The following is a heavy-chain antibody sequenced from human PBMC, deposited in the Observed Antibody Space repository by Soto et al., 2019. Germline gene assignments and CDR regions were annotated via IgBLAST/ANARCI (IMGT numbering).Heavy chain of an antibody. D-gene: IGHD6-13*01. V-gene: IGHV3-30-3*01. Sequence: PGGSLRLSCAGSGFTFSDAWMNWVRQAPGKGLEWVAVISYDGSNKYYADSVKGRFTISRDSSKNTVSLEMTSLRAEDTAVYYCARLGYSSSWGIPHWGQGTLVTVSS. J-gene: IGHJ1*01. CDR2: ISYDGSNK. CDR1: GFTFSDAW. CDR3: ARLGYSSSWGIPH.